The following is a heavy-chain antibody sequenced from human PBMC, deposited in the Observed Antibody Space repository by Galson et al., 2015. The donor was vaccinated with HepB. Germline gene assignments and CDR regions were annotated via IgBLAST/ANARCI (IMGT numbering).Heavy chain of an antibody. CDR1: GFTFSSYG. D-gene: IGHD2-15*01. CDR3: AKAFTHCSGGSCYPLYFDY. J-gene: IGHJ4*02. Sequence: SLRLSCAASGFTFSSYGMHWVRQAPGKGLEWVAFIRYDGSNKYYADSVKGRFTISRDNSKNTLYLQMNSLRAEDTAVYYCAKAFTHCSGGSCYPLYFDYWGQGTLVTVSS. CDR2: IRYDGSNK. V-gene: IGHV3-30*02.